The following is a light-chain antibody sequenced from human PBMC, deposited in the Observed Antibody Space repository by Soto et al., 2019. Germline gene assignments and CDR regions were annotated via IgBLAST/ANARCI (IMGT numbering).Light chain of an antibody. V-gene: IGLV2-14*01. Sequence: QSALTQPASVSGSPGQSITISCTGTSSDVGGYKYVSWYQQHPGKTPKLMIYEVSNRPSGVSNRFSGSKSGNTASLTISGLQAEDEADYYCSSYRSGTTPYVFGTGTKVTVL. CDR2: EVS. CDR1: SSDVGGYKY. CDR3: SSYRSGTTPYV. J-gene: IGLJ1*01.